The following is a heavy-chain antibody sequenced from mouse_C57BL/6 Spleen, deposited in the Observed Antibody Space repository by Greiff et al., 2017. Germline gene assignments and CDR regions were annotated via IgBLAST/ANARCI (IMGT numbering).Heavy chain of an antibody. Sequence: VKLMESGPGLVAPSQSLSITCTVSGFSLTSYGVHWVRQPPGKGLEWLVVIWSDGSTTYNSALKSRLSISKDNSKSQVFLKMNSLQTDDTAMYYGARHKDYGSSYGAMDYWGQGTSVTVSS. CDR1: GFSLTSYG. V-gene: IGHV2-6-1*01. J-gene: IGHJ4*01. CDR2: IWSDGST. D-gene: IGHD1-1*01. CDR3: ARHKDYGSSYGAMDY.